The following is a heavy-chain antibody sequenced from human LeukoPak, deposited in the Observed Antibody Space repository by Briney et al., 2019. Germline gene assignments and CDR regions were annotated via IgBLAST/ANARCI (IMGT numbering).Heavy chain of an antibody. J-gene: IGHJ5*02. Sequence: GGSLRLSCAASGFTFSSYAMHWVRQAPGKGLEWVAVISYDGSNKYYADSVKGRFTISRDNSKNTLYLQMNSLRAEDTAVYYCARDGSNAWSYSSGWYDLANWFDPWGQGTLVTVSS. CDR2: ISYDGSNK. V-gene: IGHV3-30-3*01. D-gene: IGHD6-19*01. CDR1: GFTFSSYA. CDR3: ARDGSNAWSYSSGWYDLANWFDP.